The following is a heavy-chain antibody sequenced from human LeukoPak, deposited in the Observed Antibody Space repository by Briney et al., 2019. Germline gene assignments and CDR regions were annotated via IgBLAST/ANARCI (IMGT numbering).Heavy chain of an antibody. CDR1: GYTFTGYY. CDR2: INPNSGGT. V-gene: IGHV1-2*02. J-gene: IGHJ5*02. D-gene: IGHD2-21*02. Sequence: GGSLRLSCAASGYTFTGYYMHWVRQAPGQGLEWMGWINPNSGGTNYAQKFQGRVTMTRDTSISTAYMELSRLRSDDTAVYYCARASCGGDCYGVRWFDPWGQGTLVTVSS. CDR3: ARASCGGDCYGVRWFDP.